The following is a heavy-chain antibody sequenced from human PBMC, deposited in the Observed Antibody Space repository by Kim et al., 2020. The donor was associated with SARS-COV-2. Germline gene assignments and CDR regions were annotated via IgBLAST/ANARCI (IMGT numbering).Heavy chain of an antibody. V-gene: IGHV3-23*01. Sequence: VKGRFTISRDNSKNTMYLQMNSLRAEDTAVYYCAVLPTYCNVLTGYPLDYWGQGTMVTVSS. CDR3: AVLPTYCNVLTGYPLDY. D-gene: IGHD3-9*01. J-gene: IGHJ4*02.